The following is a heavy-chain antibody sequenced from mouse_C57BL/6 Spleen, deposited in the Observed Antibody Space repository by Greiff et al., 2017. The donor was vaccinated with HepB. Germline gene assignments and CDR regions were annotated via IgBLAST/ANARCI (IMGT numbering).Heavy chain of an antibody. V-gene: IGHV1-69*01. D-gene: IGHD2-4*01. CDR2: IDPSDSYT. J-gene: IGHJ4*01. Sequence: VQGVESGAELVMPGASVKLSCKASGYTFTSYWMHWVKQRPGQGLEWIGEIDPSDSYTNYNQKFKGKSTLTVDKSSSTAYMQLSSLTSEDSAVYYCARKGIYYDYDDGRYYAMDYWGQGTSVTVSS. CDR3: ARKGIYYDYDDGRYYAMDY. CDR1: GYTFTSYW.